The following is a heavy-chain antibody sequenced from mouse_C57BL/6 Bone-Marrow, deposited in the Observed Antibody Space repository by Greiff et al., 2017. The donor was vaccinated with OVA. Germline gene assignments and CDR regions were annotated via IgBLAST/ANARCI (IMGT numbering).Heavy chain of an antibody. CDR2: ISNGGGST. Sequence: EVQGVESGGGLVQPGGSLKLSCAASGFTFSDYYMYWVRQTPEKRLEWVAYISNGGGSTYYPDTVKGRFTISRDNAKNTLYLQMSRLKSEDTAMYYCARHYYYGSRGGMDYWGQGTSVTVSS. CDR3: ARHYYYGSRGGMDY. D-gene: IGHD1-1*01. V-gene: IGHV5-12*01. CDR1: GFTFSDYY. J-gene: IGHJ4*01.